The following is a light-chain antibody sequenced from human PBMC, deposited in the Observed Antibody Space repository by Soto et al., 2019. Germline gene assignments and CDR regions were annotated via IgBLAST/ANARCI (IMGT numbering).Light chain of an antibody. J-gene: IGLJ3*02. CDR3: SSYTSTATRV. Sequence: QSVLTQPASVSGSPGQSITISCTGTSSDVGSYNYVSCYQQHPGKAPKLMIYEVSNRPSGVSDRFSGSKSGNTASLTISGLQAEDEADYYCSSYTSTATRVFGGGTQLTVL. CDR1: SSDVGSYNY. V-gene: IGLV2-14*01. CDR2: EVS.